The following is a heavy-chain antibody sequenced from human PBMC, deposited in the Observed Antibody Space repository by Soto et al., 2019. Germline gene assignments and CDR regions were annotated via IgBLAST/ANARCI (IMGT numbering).Heavy chain of an antibody. J-gene: IGHJ5*01. Sequence: GGSLRLSCAASGFTFNTYWMHWVRQAPGKGLEWVSRINSDGTRTTYADSVKGRFTISRDNAKNTVYLQMNSLRAEDTAVYYCSTVATHSYNWVDSWGQGTLVTVSS. CDR1: GFTFNTYW. CDR3: STVATHSYNWVDS. CDR2: INSDGTRT. V-gene: IGHV3-74*01. D-gene: IGHD5-12*01.